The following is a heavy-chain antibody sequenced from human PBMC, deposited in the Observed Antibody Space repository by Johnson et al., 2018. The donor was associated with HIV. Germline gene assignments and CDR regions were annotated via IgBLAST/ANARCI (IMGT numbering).Heavy chain of an antibody. J-gene: IGHJ3*02. CDR2: ILFDGSNK. CDR1: GFSFSDYG. Sequence: QVQLVESGGGGVQPGRSLRLSCAASGFSFSDYGMHWVRQAPGKGLEWVAVILFDGSNKYYAASVKGRFTISRDNSKNTLYLQMNSLRTEYTAVYYCAKDTGGNSGSDAFDIWGQGTLVTVSS. D-gene: IGHD3-10*01. V-gene: IGHV3-30*18. CDR3: AKDTGGNSGSDAFDI.